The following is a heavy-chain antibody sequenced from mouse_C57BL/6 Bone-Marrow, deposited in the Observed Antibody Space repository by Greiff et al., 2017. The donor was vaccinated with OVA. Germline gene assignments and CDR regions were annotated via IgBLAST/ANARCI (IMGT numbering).Heavy chain of an antibody. CDR3: ARLSYSNYIYWYFDV. Sequence: EVQLVESEGGLVQPGSSMKLSCTASGFTFSDYYMAWVRQVPEKGLEWVANINYDGSSTYYLDSLKSRFIISIDNAKNILYLQMSSLKSEDTATYYCARLSYSNYIYWYFDVWGTGTTVTVSS. CDR2: INYDGSST. V-gene: IGHV5-16*01. J-gene: IGHJ1*03. D-gene: IGHD2-5*01. CDR1: GFTFSDYY.